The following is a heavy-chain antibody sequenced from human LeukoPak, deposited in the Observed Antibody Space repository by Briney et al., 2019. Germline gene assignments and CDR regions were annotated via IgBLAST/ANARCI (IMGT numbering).Heavy chain of an antibody. CDR2: ISYSGST. CDR3: ARFYYDSRGYWYYFDY. Sequence: SETLSLTCTVSGGSISSYYWSWIRQPPGKGLEWIGYISYSGSTSYDPSLKSRVTISGDSSKRQFSLKLSSVTAADTAVYYCARFYYDSRGYWYYFDYWGQGTLVTVSS. D-gene: IGHD3-22*01. J-gene: IGHJ4*02. CDR1: GGSISSYY. V-gene: IGHV4-59*08.